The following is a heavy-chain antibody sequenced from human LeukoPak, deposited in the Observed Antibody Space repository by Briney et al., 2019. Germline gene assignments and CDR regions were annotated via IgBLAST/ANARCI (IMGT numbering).Heavy chain of an antibody. V-gene: IGHV1-18*01. CDR3: ARDLAARPSLGIDY. J-gene: IGHJ4*02. CDR1: GDTFTSYG. D-gene: IGHD6-6*01. Sequence: ASVKVSCKASGDTFTSYGISWVRQAPGQGLEWMGWINAYNGNTNYAQKLQGRVTMTTDTSTSTAYMELRSLRSDDTAVYYCARDLAARPSLGIDYWGQGTLVTVSS. CDR2: INAYNGNT.